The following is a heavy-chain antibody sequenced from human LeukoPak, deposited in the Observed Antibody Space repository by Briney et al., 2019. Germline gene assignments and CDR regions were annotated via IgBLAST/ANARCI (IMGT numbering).Heavy chain of an antibody. CDR3: ARERILEFYYYYGMDV. CDR2: INPNSGGT. J-gene: IGHJ6*02. CDR1: GYTFTGYY. Sequence: ASVKVSCKASGYTFTGYYMHWVRQAPGQGLEWMGWINPNSGGTNYAQKFQGRVTMTRDTSISTAYMELSRLRSDDTAVYYCARERILEFYYYYGMDVWGQGTTVTVSS. V-gene: IGHV1-2*02. D-gene: IGHD3-3*01.